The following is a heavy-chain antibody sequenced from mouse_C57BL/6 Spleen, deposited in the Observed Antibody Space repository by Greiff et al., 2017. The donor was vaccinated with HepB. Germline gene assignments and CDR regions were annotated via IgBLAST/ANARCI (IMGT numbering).Heavy chain of an antibody. CDR1: GYTFTGYW. J-gene: IGHJ3*01. D-gene: IGHD2-4*01. CDR3: ARGGGLPWFAY. CDR2: ILPGSGGT. V-gene: IGHV1-9*01. Sequence: VQLQESGAELMKPGASVKLSCKATGYTFTGYWIEWVKQRPGHGLEWIGEILPGSGGTNYNEKFKGKATLTADTSSNTAYMKLSSLATEDSAICYSARGGGLPWFAYWGQGTLVTVSA.